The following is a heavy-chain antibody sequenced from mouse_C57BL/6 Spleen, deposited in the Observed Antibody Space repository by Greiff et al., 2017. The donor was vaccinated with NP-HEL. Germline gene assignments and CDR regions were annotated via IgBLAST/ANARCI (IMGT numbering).Heavy chain of an antibody. D-gene: IGHD2-3*01. CDR2: ISSGGSYT. Sequence: EVQLQESGEGLVKPGGSLKLSCAASGFTFSSYAMSWVRQTPEKRLEWVATISSGGSYTYYPDSVKGRFTISRDNAKNTLYLQMSSLKSEDTAMYYCARGLLRPPFDYWGQGTTLTVSS. J-gene: IGHJ2*01. CDR3: ARGLLRPPFDY. CDR1: GFTFSSYA. V-gene: IGHV5-6*01.